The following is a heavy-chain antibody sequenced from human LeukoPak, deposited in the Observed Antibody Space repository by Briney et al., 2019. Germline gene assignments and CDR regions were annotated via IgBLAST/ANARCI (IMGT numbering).Heavy chain of an antibody. J-gene: IGHJ4*02. D-gene: IGHD3-22*01. V-gene: IGHV4-39*07. CDR1: GGSISSSSYY. CDR3: ARYYYDSSGHYLDY. Sequence: PSETLSLTCTVSGGSISSSSYYWGWIRQPPGKGLEWIGSIYYSGSTYYNPSLKSRVTISVDTSKNQFSLKLSSVTAADTAVYYCARYYYDSSGHYLDYWGQGTLVTVSS. CDR2: IYYSGST.